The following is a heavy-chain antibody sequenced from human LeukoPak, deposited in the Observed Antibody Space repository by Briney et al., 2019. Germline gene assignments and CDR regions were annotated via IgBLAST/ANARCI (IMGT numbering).Heavy chain of an antibody. J-gene: IGHJ3*02. V-gene: IGHV1-8*03. Sequence: SVKVSCYASAYTFTSNDINWVRQPTGQGLEWMGWLNTNSSNTGYAQKFQGRVTITRNTSISTAYMELSSLRSEDTAVYYCARGRNNWNGLDVFDIWGQGTMVAVSS. CDR2: LNTNSSNT. D-gene: IGHD1-20*01. CDR1: AYTFTSND. CDR3: ARGRNNWNGLDVFDI.